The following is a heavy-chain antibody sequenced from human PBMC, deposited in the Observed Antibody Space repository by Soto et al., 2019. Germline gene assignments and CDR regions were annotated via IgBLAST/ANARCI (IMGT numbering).Heavy chain of an antibody. CDR2: IWYDGSNK. J-gene: IGHJ4*02. V-gene: IGHV3-33*01. CDR3: ARVRDDSSGDYFDY. Sequence: QVQLVESGGGVVQPGRSLRLSCAASGFTFSSYGMHWVRQAPGKGLEWVAVIWYDGSNKYYADSVKGRFTISRDNSKNTLYLQMNSLGAEDTAVYYCARVRDDSSGDYFDYWGQGTLVCVSS. CDR1: GFTFSSYG. D-gene: IGHD3-22*01.